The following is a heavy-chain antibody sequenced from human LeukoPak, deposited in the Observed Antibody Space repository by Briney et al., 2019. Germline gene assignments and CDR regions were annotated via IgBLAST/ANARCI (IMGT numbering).Heavy chain of an antibody. CDR1: GFTFSGYS. Sequence: GGSLRLSCAASGFTFSGYSMSWVRQAPGKGLEWVANIKPDGSKKYYVNSLKGRFIISRDNGKNSLYLQMNSLRAEDTAVYYCARPFSVHFDWDYWGQGTLVTVSS. CDR3: ARPFSVHFDWDY. CDR2: IKPDGSKK. D-gene: IGHD3-9*01. J-gene: IGHJ4*02. V-gene: IGHV3-7*01.